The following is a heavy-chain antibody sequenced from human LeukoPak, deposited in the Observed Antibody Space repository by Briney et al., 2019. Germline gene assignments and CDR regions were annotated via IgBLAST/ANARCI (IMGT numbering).Heavy chain of an antibody. CDR3: ARVDIVAMISAFDI. CDR2: IYYSGRT. CDR1: GGSISSGGYY. J-gene: IGHJ3*02. D-gene: IGHD5-12*01. V-gene: IGHV4-31*03. Sequence: SQTLSLTCTVSGGSISSGGYYWSWIRQHPGKGLEWIGYIYYSGRTYYNPSLKSRVTISVDTSKNQFSLKLSSVTAADTAVYYCARVDIVAMISAFDIWGQGTMVTVSS.